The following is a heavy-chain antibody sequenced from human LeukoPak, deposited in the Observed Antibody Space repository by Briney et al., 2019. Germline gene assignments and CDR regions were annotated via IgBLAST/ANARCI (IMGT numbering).Heavy chain of an antibody. CDR3: ARHKGITGTADD. J-gene: IGHJ4*02. CDR2: IYPGDSDI. V-gene: IGHV5-51*01. Sequence: GESLKISCKGSGYSFTSYWIDWVRQMPGKGLEWMGVIYPGDSDIRYSPSLQGQVTISADKSISTAYLQWSSLKASDTAMYYCARHKGITGTADDWGQGTLVTVSS. D-gene: IGHD1-7*01. CDR1: GYSFTSYW.